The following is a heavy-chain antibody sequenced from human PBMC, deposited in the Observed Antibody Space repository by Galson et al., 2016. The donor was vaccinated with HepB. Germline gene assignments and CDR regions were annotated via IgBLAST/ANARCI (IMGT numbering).Heavy chain of an antibody. D-gene: IGHD3-10*01. Sequence: SETLSLTCTVSGGSISSTSSYWGWIRQSSGKGLEWIGNIYYSGTTYYNPSVKSRVTMSVDTSKNQFSLNLTSVTAADTAVYYGASGERLLVGELGKSNWFDPWGQGTLGTVSS. CDR2: IYYSGTT. J-gene: IGHJ5*02. CDR1: GGSISSTSSY. V-gene: IGHV4-39*01. CDR3: ASGERLLVGELGKSNWFDP.